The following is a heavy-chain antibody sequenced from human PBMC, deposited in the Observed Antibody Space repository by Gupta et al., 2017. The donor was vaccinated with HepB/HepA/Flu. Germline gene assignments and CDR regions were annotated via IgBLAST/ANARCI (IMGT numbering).Heavy chain of an antibody. CDR1: QFTFSPYE. Sequence: EVQLVESGGGLAQPGGSLSLSCEASQFTFSPYEMNWVRQAPGKGLEWVSAISTGGSATYYADSVKGRFAISRDNAKKSLYLQMNSLRAEDTAMYYCTTTLYGDSNTYWGQGTLVTGSS. CDR3: TTTLYGDSNTY. V-gene: IGHV3-48*03. CDR2: ISTGGSAT. D-gene: IGHD4-17*01. J-gene: IGHJ4*02.